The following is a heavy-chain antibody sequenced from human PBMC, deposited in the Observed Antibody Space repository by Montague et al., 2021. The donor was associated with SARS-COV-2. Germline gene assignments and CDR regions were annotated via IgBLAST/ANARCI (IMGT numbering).Heavy chain of an antibody. V-gene: IGHV4-39*01. CDR1: GVSLSSSSFY. J-gene: IGHJ4*02. CDR2: IYYSGST. D-gene: IGHD6-13*01. Sequence: SETLSLTCIVSGVSLSSSSFYWGWIRQPPGKGLEWIGSIYYSGSTYYNPSLKSRVSISVDTSKKQLSLRLSSVTAADTAVYYCASSSYSSRWYYFDYWGQGTLVAVSS. CDR3: ASSSYSSRWYYFDY.